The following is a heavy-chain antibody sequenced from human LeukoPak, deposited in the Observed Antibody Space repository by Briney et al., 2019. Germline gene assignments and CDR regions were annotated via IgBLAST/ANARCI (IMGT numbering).Heavy chain of an antibody. CDR2: IYHSGST. CDR1: GGSISSSSYY. V-gene: IGHV4-39*07. J-gene: IGHJ3*02. CDR3: ARGAYYYDSSGYQDDAFDI. Sequence: SETLSLTCTVSGGSISSSSYYWGWIRQPPGKGLEWIGYIYHSGSTYYNPSLKSRVTISVDRSKNQFSLKLSSVTAADTAVYYCARGAYYYDSSGYQDDAFDIWGQGTMVTVSS. D-gene: IGHD3-22*01.